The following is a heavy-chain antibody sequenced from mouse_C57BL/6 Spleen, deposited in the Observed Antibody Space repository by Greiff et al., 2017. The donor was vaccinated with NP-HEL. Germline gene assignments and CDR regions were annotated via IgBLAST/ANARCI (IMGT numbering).Heavy chain of an antibody. V-gene: IGHV1-26*01. Sequence: EVQLQQSGPELVKPGASVKISCKASGYTFTDYYMNWVKQSHGKSLEWIGDINPNNGGTSYNQKFKGKATLTVDKSSSTAYMELRSLTSEDSAVYYCARRGYAIDYWGQGITLTVSS. CDR2: INPNNGGT. J-gene: IGHJ2*01. CDR3: ARRGYAIDY. D-gene: IGHD3-1*01. CDR1: GYTFTDYY.